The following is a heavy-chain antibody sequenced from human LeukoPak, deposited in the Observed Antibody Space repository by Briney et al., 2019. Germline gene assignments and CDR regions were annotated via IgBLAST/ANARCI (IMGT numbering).Heavy chain of an antibody. CDR2: INPNSGGT. V-gene: IGHV1-2*06. Sequence: ASVKVSCKASGYTFTGYYMHWVRQAPGQGLEWMGRINPNSGGTNYAQKFQGRVTMTRDTSTSTVYMELSSLRSEDTAVYYCARVADYTQAFDYWGQGTLVTVSS. D-gene: IGHD4-11*01. J-gene: IGHJ4*02. CDR3: ARVADYTQAFDY. CDR1: GYTFTGYY.